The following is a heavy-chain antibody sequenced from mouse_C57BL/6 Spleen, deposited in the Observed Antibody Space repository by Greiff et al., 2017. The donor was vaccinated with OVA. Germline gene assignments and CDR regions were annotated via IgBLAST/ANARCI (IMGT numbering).Heavy chain of an antibody. CDR3: ARGIYDGYYVYYAMDY. D-gene: IGHD2-3*01. CDR1: GYTFTSYW. CDR2: IYPGSGST. V-gene: IGHV1-55*01. J-gene: IGHJ4*01. Sequence: QVQLQQPGAELVKPGASVKMSCKASGYTFTSYWITWVKQRPGQGLEWIGDIYPGSGSTNYNEKFKSKATLTVDTSSSTAYMQLSSLTSEDSAVYYCARGIYDGYYVYYAMDYWGQGTSVTVS.